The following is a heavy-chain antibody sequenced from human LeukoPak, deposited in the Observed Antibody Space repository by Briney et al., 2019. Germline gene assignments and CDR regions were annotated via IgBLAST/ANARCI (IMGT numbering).Heavy chain of an antibody. D-gene: IGHD2-8*01. J-gene: IGHJ4*02. Sequence: ASVKVSCKASGGTFSSYAISWVRQAPGQGLEWMGGIIPIFGTANYAQKFQGRVTITADESTSTAYMELSSLRSEDTAMYYCARGTNGLRLLQVDYWGQGTLVTVSS. V-gene: IGHV1-69*01. CDR3: ARGTNGLRLLQVDY. CDR2: IIPIFGTA. CDR1: GGTFSSYA.